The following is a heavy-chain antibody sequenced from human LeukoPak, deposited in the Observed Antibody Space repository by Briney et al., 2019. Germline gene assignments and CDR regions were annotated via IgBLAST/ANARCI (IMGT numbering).Heavy chain of an antibody. Sequence: SETLSLTCAVYGGSFSGYYWSWIRQPPGKGLEWIGEINHSGSTNYNPSLKSRVTISVDTSKNQLSLKLSSVTAADTAVYYCARGFGYYGQNAFDIWGQGTMVTVSS. CDR2: INHSGST. V-gene: IGHV4-34*01. J-gene: IGHJ3*02. D-gene: IGHD3-10*01. CDR1: GGSFSGYY. CDR3: ARGFGYYGQNAFDI.